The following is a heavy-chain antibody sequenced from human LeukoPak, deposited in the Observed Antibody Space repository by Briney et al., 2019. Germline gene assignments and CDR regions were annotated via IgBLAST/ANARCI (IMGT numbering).Heavy chain of an antibody. CDR2: IYHSGST. Sequence: PSETLSLTCAVSGGSISSGGYSWSWIRQPPGKGLEWIGYIYHSGSTYYNPSLKSRVAISVDRSKNQFSLKLSSVTAADTAVYYCARRLGYCSGGSCYSENWFDPWGQGTLVTVSS. CDR3: ARRLGYCSGGSCYSENWFDP. CDR1: GGSISSGGYS. D-gene: IGHD2-15*01. J-gene: IGHJ5*02. V-gene: IGHV4-30-2*01.